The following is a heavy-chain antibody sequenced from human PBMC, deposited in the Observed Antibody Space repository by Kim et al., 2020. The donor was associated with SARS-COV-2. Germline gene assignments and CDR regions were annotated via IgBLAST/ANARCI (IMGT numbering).Heavy chain of an antibody. Sequence: GGSLRLSCAASGFTFSSYAMHWVRQAPGKGLEWVAVISYDGSNKYYADSVKGRFTISRDNSKNTLYLQMNSLRAEDTAVYYCAREIAAAGLDYWGQGTL. CDR1: GFTFSSYA. J-gene: IGHJ4*02. V-gene: IGHV3-30-3*01. CDR2: ISYDGSNK. D-gene: IGHD6-13*01. CDR3: AREIAAAGLDY.